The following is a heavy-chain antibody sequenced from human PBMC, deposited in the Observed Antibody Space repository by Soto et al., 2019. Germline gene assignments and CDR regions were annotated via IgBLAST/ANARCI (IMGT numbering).Heavy chain of an antibody. CDR2: ISGSGGST. V-gene: IGHV3-23*01. Sequence: GGSLRLSCAASGFTFSSYAMSWVRQAPGKGLEWVSAISGSGGSTYYADSVKGRFTISRDNSKNTLYLQMNSLRAEDTAVYYCAKGSDIVVVVAAFDPWGQGTLVTVSS. D-gene: IGHD2-15*01. J-gene: IGHJ5*02. CDR1: GFTFSSYA. CDR3: AKGSDIVVVVAAFDP.